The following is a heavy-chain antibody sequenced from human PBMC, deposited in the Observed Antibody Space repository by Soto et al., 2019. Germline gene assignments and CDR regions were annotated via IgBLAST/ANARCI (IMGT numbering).Heavy chain of an antibody. V-gene: IGHV4-30-4*01. D-gene: IGHD4-17*01. CDR3: DIYGGNSVYFDD. J-gene: IGHJ4*02. CDR1: GGSISSGDYY. Sequence: QVQLQESGPGLVKPSQTLSLTCTVSGGSISSGDYYWSWIRQPPGKGLEWIGYIYYSGSTYYNPSLKSRVTITVDTSKNQFSLKLSSVTAADTAVYYCDIYGGNSVYFDDWGQGTLVTVSS. CDR2: IYYSGST.